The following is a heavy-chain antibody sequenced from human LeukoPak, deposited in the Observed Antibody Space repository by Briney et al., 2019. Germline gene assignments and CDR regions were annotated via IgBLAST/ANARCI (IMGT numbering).Heavy chain of an antibody. CDR2: ISSSSSTI. J-gene: IGHJ5*02. CDR1: GFTFSSYS. Sequence: GGSLRLSCAASGFTFSSYSMNWVRQAPGKGLEWVSYISSSSSTIYYADSVKGRFTISRDSAKNSLYLQMNSLRAEDTAVYYCARVRLSGYLNWFDPWGQGTLVTVSS. V-gene: IGHV3-48*01. D-gene: IGHD3-22*01. CDR3: ARVRLSGYLNWFDP.